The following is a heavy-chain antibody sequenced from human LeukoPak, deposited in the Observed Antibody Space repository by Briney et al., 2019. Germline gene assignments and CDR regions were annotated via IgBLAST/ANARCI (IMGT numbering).Heavy chain of an antibody. CDR2: INHSGST. Sequence: PSETLSLTCAVYGGSFSGYYWSWIRQPPGKGLEWIGEINHSGSTNYNPSLKSRVTISVDTSKDQFSLKLSSVTAADTAVYYCTGYCTNGVCYTSAFDIWGQGTMVTVSS. D-gene: IGHD2-8*01. CDR3: TGYCTNGVCYTSAFDI. J-gene: IGHJ3*02. V-gene: IGHV4-34*01. CDR1: GGSFSGYY.